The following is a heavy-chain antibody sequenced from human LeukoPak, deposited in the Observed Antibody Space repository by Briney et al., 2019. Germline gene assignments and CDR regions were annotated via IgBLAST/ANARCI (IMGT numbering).Heavy chain of an antibody. J-gene: IGHJ4*02. CDR2: ISAYNGNT. V-gene: IGHV1-18*04. CDR3: ARAYGSGSYSDY. D-gene: IGHD3-10*01. Sequence: ASVKVSCKASGYTFTGYYMHWVRQAPGQGLEWMGWISAYNGNTNYAQKLQGRVTMTTDTSTSTAYMELRSLRSDDTAVYYCARAYGSGSYSDYWGQGTLVTVSS. CDR1: GYTFTGYY.